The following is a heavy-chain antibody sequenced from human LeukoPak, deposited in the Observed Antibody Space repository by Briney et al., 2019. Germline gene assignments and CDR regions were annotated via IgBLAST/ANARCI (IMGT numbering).Heavy chain of an antibody. D-gene: IGHD3-3*02. J-gene: IGHJ4*02. CDR2: ITTKSGDT. Sequence: ASVKVSCKASGYTFSDFYIHWVRQAPGQGLEYVGWITTKSGDTYSPQRFQGRVTMTRDASISTAYMELSSLRSDDTAVYFCARVRLADERAWAYWGQGTLVTVSS. V-gene: IGHV1-2*02. CDR1: GYTFSDFY. CDR3: ARVRLADERAWAY.